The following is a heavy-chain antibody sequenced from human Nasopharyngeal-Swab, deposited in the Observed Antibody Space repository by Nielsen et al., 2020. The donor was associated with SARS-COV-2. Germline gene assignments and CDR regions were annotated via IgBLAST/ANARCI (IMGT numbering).Heavy chain of an antibody. CDR1: GFTLSRYW. Sequence: GGSLRLSCAASGFTLSRYWMHWVRQVPGKGLVWVSRIINDETTTRYADSVKGRFTISRDNAKNTLYLQMNSLRAEDTAVYFCATGGRSAFEIWGQGTMVTVSS. CDR3: ATGGRSAFEI. D-gene: IGHD3-16*01. J-gene: IGHJ3*02. V-gene: IGHV3-74*01. CDR2: IINDETTT.